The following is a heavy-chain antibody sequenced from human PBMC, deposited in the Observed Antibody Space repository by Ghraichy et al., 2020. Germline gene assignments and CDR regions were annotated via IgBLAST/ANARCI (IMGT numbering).Heavy chain of an antibody. V-gene: IGHV3-53*01. CDR2: IYSAGYA. J-gene: IGHJ4*02. Sequence: GESPNISCAASGFTVSTNSMSWVRQAPGKGLEWVSVIYSAGYAYYADSVKGRFTISRDNSKNTLYLHMNSLRAEDTAVYYCAGDPPGGSGFYYFNYWGQGTLVTVSS. CDR1: GFTVSTNS. CDR3: AGDPPGGSGFYYFNY. D-gene: IGHD6-19*01.